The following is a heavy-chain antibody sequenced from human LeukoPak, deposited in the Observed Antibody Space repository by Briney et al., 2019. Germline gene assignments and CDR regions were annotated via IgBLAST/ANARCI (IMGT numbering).Heavy chain of an antibody. V-gene: IGHV4-59*01. CDR2: IYYSGST. J-gene: IGHJ6*02. CDR1: GDSISRYY. CDR3: ARSGFLSETPKTPFLGLSAYNYYGMDV. Sequence: KPSETLSLTCTVSGDSISRYYWSWIRQPPGEGLQWIGYIYYSGSTTYNPSLKSRVAISLDTSKNQFSLKLTSAIAADTAVYFCARSGFLSETPKTPFLGLSAYNYYGMDVWGQGTTVTVSS. D-gene: IGHD3-3*02.